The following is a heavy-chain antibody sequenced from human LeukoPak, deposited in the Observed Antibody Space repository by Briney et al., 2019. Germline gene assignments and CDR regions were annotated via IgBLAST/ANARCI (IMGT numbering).Heavy chain of an antibody. Sequence: AASVKVSCKVSGYTLTELSMHWARQAPGKGLEWMGGFDPEDGETIYAQKFQGRVTMTEDTSTDTAYMELSSLRSEDTAVYYCATRAWAFYYFDYWGQGTLVTVSS. D-gene: IGHD1-26*01. CDR3: ATRAWAFYYFDY. CDR2: FDPEDGET. V-gene: IGHV1-24*01. CDR1: GYTLTELS. J-gene: IGHJ4*02.